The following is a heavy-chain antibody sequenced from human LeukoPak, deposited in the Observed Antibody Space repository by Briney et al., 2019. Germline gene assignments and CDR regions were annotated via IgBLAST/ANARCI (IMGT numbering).Heavy chain of an antibody. V-gene: IGHV1-69*13. D-gene: IGHD2-15*01. J-gene: IGHJ3*02. CDR2: IIPIFGTA. CDR3: ARGRLPAYCSGGSCRATGAFDI. CDR1: GGTFSSYA. Sequence: ASVKVSCKASGGTFSSYAISWVRQAPGQGLEWMGGIIPIFGTANYAQKFQGRVTITADESTSTAYMELSSLRSEDTAMYYCARGRLPAYCSGGSCRATGAFDIWGQGTMVTVSS.